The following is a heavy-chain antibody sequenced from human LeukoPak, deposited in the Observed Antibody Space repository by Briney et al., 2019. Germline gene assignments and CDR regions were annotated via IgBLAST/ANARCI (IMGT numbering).Heavy chain of an antibody. D-gene: IGHD2-15*01. Sequence: SETLSLTCTVSGGSISSYYWSWLRQPPGKGLEWIGYIYYSGSTNYNPSLKSRVTISVDTSKNQFSLKLSSVTAADTAVYYCARELLEYYYMDVWGKGTTVTVSS. CDR1: GGSISSYY. V-gene: IGHV4-59*01. J-gene: IGHJ6*03. CDR2: IYYSGST. CDR3: ARELLEYYYMDV.